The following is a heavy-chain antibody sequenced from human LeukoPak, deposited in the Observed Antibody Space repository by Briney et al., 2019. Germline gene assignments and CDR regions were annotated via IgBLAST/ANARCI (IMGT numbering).Heavy chain of an antibody. CDR1: GGSFSGYY. CDR2: IYYSGST. J-gene: IGHJ4*02. CDR3: ASNQDYGDYVWDN. Sequence: SETPSLTCAVYGGSFSGYYWSWIRQPPGKGLEWIGYIYYSGSTYYNPSLKSRVTISVDTSKNQFSLKLSSVTAADTAVYYCASNQDYGDYVWDNWGQGTLVTVSS. D-gene: IGHD4-17*01. V-gene: IGHV4-34*09.